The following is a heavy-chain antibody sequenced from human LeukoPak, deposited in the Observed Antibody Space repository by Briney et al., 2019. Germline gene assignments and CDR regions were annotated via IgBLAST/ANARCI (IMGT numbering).Heavy chain of an antibody. CDR1: GFTFSSYS. V-gene: IGHV3-21*01. Sequence: GGSLRLSCAASGFTFSSYSMNWVRQAPGKGLEWVSSISSSSSYIYYADSVKGRFTISRDNAKNSLYLQMNSLRAEDTAVYYCAREGSRYSSGGDFDYWGQGTLVTVSS. CDR3: AREGSRYSSGGDFDY. CDR2: ISSSSSYI. J-gene: IGHJ4*02. D-gene: IGHD6-19*01.